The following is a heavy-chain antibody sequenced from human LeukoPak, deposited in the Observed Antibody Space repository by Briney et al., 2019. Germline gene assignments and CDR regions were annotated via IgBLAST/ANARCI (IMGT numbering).Heavy chain of an antibody. V-gene: IGHV4-59*08. CDR2: VYYIGST. CDR3: ARRRGSGSYYYFDY. D-gene: IGHD3-10*01. J-gene: IGHJ4*02. CDR1: GGSMSSYY. Sequence: SETLSLTCTVSGGSMSSYYWSWIRQPPGKGLEWSGDVYYIGSTNYNPCLKSGVTMSVDTYTNQFSLKLSSVTAADTAVYHCARRRGSGSYYYFDYWGQGTLVTVSS.